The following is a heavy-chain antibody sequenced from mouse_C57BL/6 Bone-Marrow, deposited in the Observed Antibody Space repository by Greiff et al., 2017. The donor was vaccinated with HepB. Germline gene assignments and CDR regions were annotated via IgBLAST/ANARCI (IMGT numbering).Heavy chain of an antibody. J-gene: IGHJ2*01. CDR2: IYPSDSET. CDR1: GYTFTSYW. V-gene: IGHV1-61*01. D-gene: IGHD1-1*01. CDR3: ARRGVRCYFDY. Sequence: VQLQQPGAELVRPGSSVKLSCKASGYTFTSYWMDWVKQRPGQGLEWIGNIYPSDSETYYNQKFKDKATLTVDKSSSTAYMQLSSLTSEDSAVYYCARRGVRCYFDYWGQGTTLTVSS.